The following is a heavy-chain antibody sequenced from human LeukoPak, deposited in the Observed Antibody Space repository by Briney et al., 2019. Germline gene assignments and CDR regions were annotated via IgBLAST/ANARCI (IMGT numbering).Heavy chain of an antibody. D-gene: IGHD3-10*01. CDR2: IYTSGST. CDR3: ARCGRGSGSYYNGPDY. Sequence: SETLSLTCTVSGGSISSGSYYWSWIRQPAGKGLEWIGRIYTSGSTNYNPSLKSRVTISVDTSKNQFSLKLSPVTAADTAVYYCARCGRGSGSYYNGPDYWGQGTLVTVSS. J-gene: IGHJ4*02. V-gene: IGHV4-61*02. CDR1: GGSISSGSYY.